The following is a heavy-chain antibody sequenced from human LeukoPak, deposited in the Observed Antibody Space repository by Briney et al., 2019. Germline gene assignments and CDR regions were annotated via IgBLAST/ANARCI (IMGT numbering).Heavy chain of an antibody. CDR3: DTARTYSNNACYYLY. Sequence: GGSLRLSCAASGLSFSNSFMNWVRQTPGKGLEWVSSVFGGGGTRYADSVMGRFTISRDNTKMTLYLHMKSAEDKAVYLCDTARTYSNNACYYLYWGQGTLVTVSS. J-gene: IGHJ4*02. D-gene: IGHD3-22*01. CDR1: GLSFSNSF. CDR2: VFGGGGT. V-gene: IGHV3-53*01.